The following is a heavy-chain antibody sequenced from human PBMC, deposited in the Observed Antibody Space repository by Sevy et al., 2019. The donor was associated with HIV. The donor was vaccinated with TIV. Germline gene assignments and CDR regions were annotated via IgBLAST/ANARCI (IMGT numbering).Heavy chain of an antibody. CDR1: GFTFSSYA. Sequence: GGSLRLACAASGFTFSSYAMHWVRQAPGKGLEWVAVISYDGSNKYYADSVKGRFTISRDNSKNTLYLQMNSLRAEDTAVYYCARELVGGFDYWVQGTLVTVSS. D-gene: IGHD2-15*01. J-gene: IGHJ4*02. CDR2: ISYDGSNK. CDR3: ARELVGGFDY. V-gene: IGHV3-30-3*01.